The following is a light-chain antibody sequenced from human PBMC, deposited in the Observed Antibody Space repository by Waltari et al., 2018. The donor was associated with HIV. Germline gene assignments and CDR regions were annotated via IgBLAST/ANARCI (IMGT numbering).Light chain of an antibody. V-gene: IGKV3-20*01. J-gene: IGKJ2*01. Sequence: EIVLTQSPGTLSLSPGERATLSCRASQSVSNSYLAWYQQKPGQAPRLIIYSASSRATGIPDRFSGSGSGTDFTLTISRLEPEDFAVYFCQQYGSAYTFGQGTKLEI. CDR3: QQYGSAYT. CDR2: SAS. CDR1: QSVSNSY.